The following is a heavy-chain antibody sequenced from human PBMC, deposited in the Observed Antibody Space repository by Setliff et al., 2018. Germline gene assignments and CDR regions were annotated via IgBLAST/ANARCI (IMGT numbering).Heavy chain of an antibody. Sequence: PGGSLRLSCAASGFAFSSSTMNWVRQSPVKGLEWVSSISVRSDYINYLDSVKGRFTVSRDNAYNSLSLQMNSLRAEDTAIYYCASPPIRQYNYYMDVWGKGTTVTVSS. CDR1: GFAFSSST. D-gene: IGHD1-20*01. CDR3: ASPPIRQYNYYMDV. CDR2: ISVRSDYI. J-gene: IGHJ6*04. V-gene: IGHV3-21*04.